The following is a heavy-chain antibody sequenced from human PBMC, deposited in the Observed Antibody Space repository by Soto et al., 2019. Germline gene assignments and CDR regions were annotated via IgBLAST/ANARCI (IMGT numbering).Heavy chain of an antibody. Sequence: GGSLRLSCAASGFTFSSYGMNWVRQAPGKGLEWVAVIWYDGSNKYYADSVKGRFTISRDNSKNTLYLQMNSLRAYDTAVYYCARDSSSWYAGGYYGMDVWGQGTTVTVSS. CDR3: ARDSSSWYAGGYYGMDV. D-gene: IGHD6-13*01. CDR1: GFTFSSYG. V-gene: IGHV3-33*01. CDR2: IWYDGSNK. J-gene: IGHJ6*02.